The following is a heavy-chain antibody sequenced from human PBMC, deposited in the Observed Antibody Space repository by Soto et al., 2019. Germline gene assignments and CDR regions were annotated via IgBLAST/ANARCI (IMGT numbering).Heavy chain of an antibody. V-gene: IGHV4-59*01. J-gene: IGHJ5*01. Sequence: QVQLQESGPGLVKPSETLSLTCTVSGGSLTYYYWSWIRQPPGKGLEWIGYIYYSGHTNHNPSLQNRATRSVDSSRTQFTLMLTSVTSADAAVYYCERGSMADPHWFDSWGQGTLVTVSS. CDR2: IYYSGHT. CDR1: GGSLTYYY. CDR3: ERGSMADPHWFDS.